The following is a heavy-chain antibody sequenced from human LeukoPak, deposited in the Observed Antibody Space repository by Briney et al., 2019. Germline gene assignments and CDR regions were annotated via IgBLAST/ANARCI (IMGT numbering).Heavy chain of an antibody. J-gene: IGHJ4*02. CDR3: ARDETRQQWLVKLDY. D-gene: IGHD6-19*01. V-gene: IGHV3-30*04. CDR1: GFTFSSYA. Sequence: GRSLRLSCAASGFTFSSYAMHWVRQAPGKGLGWVAVISYDGSNKYYADSVKGRFTISRDNSKNTLYLQMNSLRAEDTAVYYCARDETRQQWLVKLDYWGQGTLVTVSS. CDR2: ISYDGSNK.